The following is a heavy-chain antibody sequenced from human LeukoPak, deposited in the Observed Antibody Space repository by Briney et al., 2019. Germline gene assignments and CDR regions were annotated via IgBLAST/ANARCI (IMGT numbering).Heavy chain of an antibody. D-gene: IGHD6-13*01. V-gene: IGHV4-34*01. J-gene: IGHJ6*03. CDR1: GGSFSGYY. CDR2: INHSGST. CDR3: ARARRQQLVRGGFYYYYMDV. Sequence: SETLSLTCAVYGGSFSGYYWSWIRQPPGKGLEWIGEINHSGSTNYNPSLKSRVTISVDTSKNQFSLKLSSVTAADTAVYYCARARRQQLVRGGFYYYYMDVWGKGTTVTISS.